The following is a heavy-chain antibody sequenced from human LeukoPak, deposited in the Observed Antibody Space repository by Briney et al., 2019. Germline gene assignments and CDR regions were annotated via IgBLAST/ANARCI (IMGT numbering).Heavy chain of an antibody. CDR1: GGSISSYY. Sequence: PSETLSLTCTVSGGSISSYYWSWIRQPPGKGGEGIGYIYYSGSTNYNPSLKSRVTISVDTSKNQFSLKLSSVTAADTAVYYCARVKHYYGSGSYYDYWGQGTLVTVSS. J-gene: IGHJ4*02. CDR2: IYYSGST. CDR3: ARVKHYYGSGSYYDY. V-gene: IGHV4-59*08. D-gene: IGHD3-10*01.